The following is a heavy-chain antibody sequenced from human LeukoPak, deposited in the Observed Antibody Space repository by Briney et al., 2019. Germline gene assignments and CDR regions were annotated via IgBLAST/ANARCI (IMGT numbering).Heavy chain of an antibody. D-gene: IGHD6-13*01. CDR1: GFTFSSYW. V-gene: IGHV3-74*01. CDR3: ARGQPGIAAAGFDY. J-gene: IGHJ4*02. CDR2: INSDGCST. Sequence: GGSLRLSCAASGFTFSSYWMHWVRQAPGKGLVWVSRINSDGCSTSYADSVKGRFTISRDNAKNTLYLQMNSLRAEDTAVYYCARGQPGIAAAGFDYWGQGTLVTVSS.